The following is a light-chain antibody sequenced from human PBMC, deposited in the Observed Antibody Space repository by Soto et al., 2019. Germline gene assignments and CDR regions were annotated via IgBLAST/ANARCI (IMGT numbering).Light chain of an antibody. Sequence: EIVMTQSPATLSVSPGERATLSCRASQRISTNLAWYQHIPGQAPRLLIVSSSRRPTDVPARFSGSGSGTDFTLTISRLEPEDFAVYYCQQYGSSPRTFGQGTKVDIK. V-gene: IGKV3-20*01. CDR2: SSS. CDR1: QRISTN. J-gene: IGKJ1*01. CDR3: QQYGSSPRT.